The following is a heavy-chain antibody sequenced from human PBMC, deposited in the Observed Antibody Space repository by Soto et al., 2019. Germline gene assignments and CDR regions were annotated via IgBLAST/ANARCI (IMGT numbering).Heavy chain of an antibody. CDR3: ARDLTQYSSSSHYYYYGMDV. J-gene: IGHJ6*02. CDR1: GGSISGGVHS. Sequence: PSETLSLTCTVSGGSISGGVHSWSWIRQPPGKGLEWIGHIFDSGSTYYNPSLKSRLTISVDTSKNQFSLRLSSVTAADTAVYYCARDLTQYSSSSHYYYYGMDVWGQGTTVTVSS. CDR2: IFDSGST. D-gene: IGHD6-6*01. V-gene: IGHV4-30-4*08.